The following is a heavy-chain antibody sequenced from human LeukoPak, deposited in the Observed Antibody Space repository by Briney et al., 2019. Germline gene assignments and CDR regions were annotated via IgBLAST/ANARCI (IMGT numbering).Heavy chain of an antibody. Sequence: PSETLSLTCTVSGGSISSYYWSWIRQPPGKGLEWIGYIYYSGSTNYNPSLKSRVTISVDTSKNQFSLKLSSVTAADTAVYYCARGRTSRYCSSTSCYHYYYYGMDVWGQGTTVTVSS. J-gene: IGHJ6*02. D-gene: IGHD2-2*01. V-gene: IGHV4-59*12. CDR2: IYYSGST. CDR1: GGSISSYY. CDR3: ARGRTSRYCSSTSCYHYYYYGMDV.